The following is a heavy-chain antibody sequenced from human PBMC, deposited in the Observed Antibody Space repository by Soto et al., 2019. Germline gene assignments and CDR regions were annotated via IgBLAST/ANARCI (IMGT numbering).Heavy chain of an antibody. Sequence: PSQTLSLTCAISGDSVSSNSAAWNWIRQSPSRGLEWLGRTSYRSKWYNDYAVSVKSRITINTDTCKNQFSVQLNSLPTEHTAVYYCARANGGFDYWGQVTLVTVSP. CDR1: GDSVSSNSAA. V-gene: IGHV6-1*01. J-gene: IGHJ4*02. D-gene: IGHD7-27*01. CDR3: ARANGGFDY. CDR2: TSYRSKWYN.